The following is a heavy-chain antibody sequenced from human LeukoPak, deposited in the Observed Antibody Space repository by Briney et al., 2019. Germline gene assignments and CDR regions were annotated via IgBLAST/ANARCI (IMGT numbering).Heavy chain of an antibody. CDR3: ARDLEPIFSTAYYFDY. D-gene: IGHD3-9*01. Sequence: ASVKVSSKASGYTFTSYYMHWVRQAPGQGLEWMGWINPNSGGTNYAQKFQGRVTMTRDTSISTAYMELSRLRSDDTAVYYCARDLEPIFSTAYYFDYWGQGTLVTVSS. CDR1: GYTFTSYY. V-gene: IGHV1-2*02. CDR2: INPNSGGT. J-gene: IGHJ4*02.